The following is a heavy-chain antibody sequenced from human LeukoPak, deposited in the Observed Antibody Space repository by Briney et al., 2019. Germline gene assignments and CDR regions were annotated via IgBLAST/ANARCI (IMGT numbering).Heavy chain of an antibody. CDR1: GFSFSTSW. CDR3: ARDRFYIPDV. D-gene: IGHD3-10*01. V-gene: IGHV3-74*03. J-gene: IGHJ6*04. CDR2: INSDASST. Sequence: PGGSLRLSCAASGFSFSTSWMHWVRQVPGKGLVWVSLINSDASSTTYADSVKGRFTISRDNAKNTVYLQMNSLRPEDTAVYYCARDRFYIPDVWDKGTTVTVSS.